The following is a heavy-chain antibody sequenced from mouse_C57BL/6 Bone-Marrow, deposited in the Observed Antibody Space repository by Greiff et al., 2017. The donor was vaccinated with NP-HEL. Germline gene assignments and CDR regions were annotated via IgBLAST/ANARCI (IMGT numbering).Heavy chain of an antibody. CDR1: GFTFTDYY. CDR3: ARVDSSGFFAY. D-gene: IGHD3-2*02. V-gene: IGHV7-3*01. J-gene: IGHJ3*01. CDR2: IRNKANGYTT. Sequence: EVKLVESGGGLVQPGGSLSLSCAASGFTFTDYYMSWVRQPPGKALEWLGFIRNKANGYTTEYSASVKGRFTISRDNSQSILYLQMNALRAEDSATYYCARVDSSGFFAYWGQGTLVNVSA.